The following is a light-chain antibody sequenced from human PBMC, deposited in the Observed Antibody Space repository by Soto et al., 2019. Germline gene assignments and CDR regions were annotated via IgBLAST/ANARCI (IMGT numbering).Light chain of an antibody. CDR2: AIS. CDR3: QQYHIYWT. CDR1: QSISSW. V-gene: IGKV1-5*01. J-gene: IGKJ1*01. Sequence: DIQMTQSPSTLSASVGDRVTITCRASQSISSWLAWYQQKPGKAPKLLIYAISILQSGVPSRFSGSGSVTDFTLTISSLQPDDFATYYCQQYHIYWTFGQGTKVEIK.